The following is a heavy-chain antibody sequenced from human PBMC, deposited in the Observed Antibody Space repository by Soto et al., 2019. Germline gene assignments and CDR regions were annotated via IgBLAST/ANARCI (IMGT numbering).Heavy chain of an antibody. V-gene: IGHV3-23*01. J-gene: IGHJ6*02. D-gene: IGHD3-9*01. CDR3: AKWGPTYDMGETFWFYYYGMDV. Sequence: HPGGSLRLSCEASGFPFSSYAMSWVRQVPGKGLEWVSVISGSDGSSYYSESVRGRFTISRDNSKNTLFLQMSSLRAEDTAVYYCAKWGPTYDMGETFWFYYYGMDVWGQGTTVTVSS. CDR2: ISGSDGSS. CDR1: GFPFSSYA.